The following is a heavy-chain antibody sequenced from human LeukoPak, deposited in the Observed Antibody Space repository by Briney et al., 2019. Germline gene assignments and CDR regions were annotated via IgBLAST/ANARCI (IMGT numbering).Heavy chain of an antibody. CDR2: IYHSGST. J-gene: IGHJ5*02. D-gene: IGHD6-13*01. V-gene: IGHV4-38-2*02. Sequence: GSLRLSCAASGFTFSNYAMSWVRQAPGKGLEWIGSIYHSGSTYYNPSLKSRVTISVDTSKNQFSLKLSSVTAADTAVYYCAREEQQPSTNWFDPWGQGTLVTVSS. CDR3: AREEQQPSTNWFDP. CDR1: GFTFSNYA.